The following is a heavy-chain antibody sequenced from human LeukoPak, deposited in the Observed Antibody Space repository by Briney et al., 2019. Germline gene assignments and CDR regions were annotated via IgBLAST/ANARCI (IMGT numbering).Heavy chain of an antibody. D-gene: IGHD4-23*01. V-gene: IGHV3-23*01. CDR2: VSTTGAST. Sequence: PGGSLRLSCEASGFTFHTYAMSWVRQAPGKGLGWVSAVSTTGASTYYADSVKGRFTISRDNSKNTLSLQMDSLRVEDTALYYCAKDWTTVVTPKGYYFDSWGEGTLVTVSS. CDR1: GFTFHTYA. CDR3: AKDWTTVVTPKGYYFDS. J-gene: IGHJ4*02.